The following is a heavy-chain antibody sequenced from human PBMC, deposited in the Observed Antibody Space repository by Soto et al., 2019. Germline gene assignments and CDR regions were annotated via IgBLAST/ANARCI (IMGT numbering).Heavy chain of an antibody. Sequence: QVQLVQSGAEVKKPGSSVKVSCKASGGTFSTSAISWVRQAPGQGLEWVGGIMPVFATPDYAQKFQGRVTIGADKSTTTAYLELTSLRTDDTAVYYCARDKDRQQLGGNYYYSILDVWGQGTAIIVSS. D-gene: IGHD3-3*02. V-gene: IGHV1-69*14. CDR3: ARDKDRQQLGGNYYYSILDV. CDR1: GGTFSTSA. J-gene: IGHJ6*02. CDR2: IMPVFATP.